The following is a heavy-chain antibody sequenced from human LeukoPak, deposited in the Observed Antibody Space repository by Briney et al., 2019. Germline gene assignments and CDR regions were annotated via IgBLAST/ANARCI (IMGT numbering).Heavy chain of an antibody. Sequence: PGGSLRLSCAASGFTFSSYEMNWVRQAPGKGLEWVSYIISSGSITYYADSVRGRITISRDNAKNSLYLQMNSLRAEDTAVYYCARDRQSYDILTGHYHADAFDIWGQGTMVTVSS. CDR2: IISSGSIT. D-gene: IGHD3-9*01. V-gene: IGHV3-48*03. CDR3: ARDRQSYDILTGHYHADAFDI. J-gene: IGHJ3*02. CDR1: GFTFSSYE.